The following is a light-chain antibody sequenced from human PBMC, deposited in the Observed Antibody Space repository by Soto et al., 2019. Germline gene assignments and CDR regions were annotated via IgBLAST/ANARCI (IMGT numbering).Light chain of an antibody. J-gene: IGKJ1*01. CDR3: QQYNTYSQT. CDR2: KAS. CDR1: QSISNW. V-gene: IGKV1-5*03. Sequence: DIQMTQSPSTLSASVGDRVTITCRASQSISNWLAWYQQKPGKAPKLLIYKASSLEGGVPSRFSGSGSGTAFTLSISNLQPDDFATYYCQQYNTYSQTFGQGTKVEIK.